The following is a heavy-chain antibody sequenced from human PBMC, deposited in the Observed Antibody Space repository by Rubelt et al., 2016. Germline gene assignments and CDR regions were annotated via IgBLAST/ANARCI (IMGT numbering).Heavy chain of an antibody. V-gene: IGHV1-3*01. Sequence: QVQVVQSGAEVKKPGASVKVSCKASGYTFTDFAVNWVRQAPGQRLEWMGWINAGNGNTRYSQKFQDRVTITRATSASTVSMDLRSLRSDETAVYYCARGRSSTTTAAYYLDYWGQGTLITVSS. D-gene: IGHD1-1*01. J-gene: IGHJ4*02. CDR3: ARGRSSTTTAAYYLDY. CDR1: GYTFTDFA. CDR2: INAGNGNT.